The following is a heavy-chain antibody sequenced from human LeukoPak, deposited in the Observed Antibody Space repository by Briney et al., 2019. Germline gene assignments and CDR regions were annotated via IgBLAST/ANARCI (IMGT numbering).Heavy chain of an antibody. CDR3: ARDNYGAEEGIGSSLVWFDP. V-gene: IGHV7-4-1*02. CDR2: INTNTGNP. CDR1: GYTFTNYA. J-gene: IGHJ5*02. Sequence: VASVKVSCKAFGYTFTNYAMNWVRQAPGQGLEWMGWINTNTGNPTYAQGFTGRFVFSFDTSVSTAYLQISSLKTEDTAVYYCARDNYGAEEGIGSSLVWFDPWGQGTLVTVSS. D-gene: IGHD6-13*01.